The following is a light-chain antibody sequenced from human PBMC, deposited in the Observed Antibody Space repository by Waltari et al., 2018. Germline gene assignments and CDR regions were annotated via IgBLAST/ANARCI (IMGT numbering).Light chain of an antibody. Sequence: DIQMTQSPPSLSASVGDRVTITCRASQSFTNHLNWYQQSPGKAPKLLIYAASSLQSGVPSRFSGSGSGTDFTLTINSLQPEDFATYYCQQSYNTPITFGQGTRLEIK. CDR3: QQSYNTPIT. CDR1: QSFTNH. CDR2: AAS. V-gene: IGKV1-39*01. J-gene: IGKJ5*01.